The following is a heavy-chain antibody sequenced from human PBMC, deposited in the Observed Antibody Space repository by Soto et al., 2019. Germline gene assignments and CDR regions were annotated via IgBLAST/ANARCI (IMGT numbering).Heavy chain of an antibody. Sequence: ASVKVSCKASGYTFTSYAMHWVRQAPGQRLEWMGWINAGNGNTKYSQKFQGRVTTTRDTSASTAYMELSSLRSEGTAVYYCARDLYDCSGGSCYSGWFDPWGRGTLVTVSS. V-gene: IGHV1-3*01. CDR1: GYTFTSYA. CDR3: ARDLYDCSGGSCYSGWFDP. J-gene: IGHJ5*02. CDR2: INAGNGNT. D-gene: IGHD2-15*01.